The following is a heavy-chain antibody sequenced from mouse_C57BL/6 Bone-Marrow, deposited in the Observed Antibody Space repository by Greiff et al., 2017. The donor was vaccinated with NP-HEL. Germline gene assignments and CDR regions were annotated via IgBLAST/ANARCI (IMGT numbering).Heavy chain of an antibody. J-gene: IGHJ2*01. D-gene: IGHD1-1*01. V-gene: IGHV1-81*01. CDR3: AREERYYGSRDY. Sequence: QVQLKQSGAELARPGASVKLSCKASGYTFTSYGISWVKQRTGQGLEWIGEIYPRSGNTYYNEKFKGKATLTADKSSSTAYMELRSLTSEDSAVYFCAREERYYGSRDYWGQGTTLTVSS. CDR2: IYPRSGNT. CDR1: GYTFTSYG.